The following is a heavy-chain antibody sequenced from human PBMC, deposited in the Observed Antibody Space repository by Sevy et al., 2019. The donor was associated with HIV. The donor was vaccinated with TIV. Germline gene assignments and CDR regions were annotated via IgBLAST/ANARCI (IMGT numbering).Heavy chain of an antibody. D-gene: IGHD1-26*01. CDR2: ISYDGRNNK. J-gene: IGHJ4*02. Sequence: GGSLRLSCAASGFTFSDYAMHWVRQAPGKGLEWVAVISYDGRNNKYNADSVKDRFTISRDNSKNTLYLQMNSLRAEDTAIYYCARDRGELLSSAFDYWGQGTLVTVSS. CDR1: GFTFSDYA. CDR3: ARDRGELLSSAFDY. V-gene: IGHV3-30*04.